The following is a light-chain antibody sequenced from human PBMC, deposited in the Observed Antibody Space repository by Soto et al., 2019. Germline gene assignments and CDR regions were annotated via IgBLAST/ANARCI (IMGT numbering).Light chain of an antibody. V-gene: IGKV1-5*03. J-gene: IGKJ4*01. Sequence: DIQMTQSPSTLSAYVGDRVIITCRASQSVSGWLAWYRQKPGKAPELLIYSASTLETGVPSRFSGSGSGTDFTLTVSSLQREDFATYYCQQYERYPLTFGGGTKVEIK. CDR1: QSVSGW. CDR3: QQYERYPLT. CDR2: SAS.